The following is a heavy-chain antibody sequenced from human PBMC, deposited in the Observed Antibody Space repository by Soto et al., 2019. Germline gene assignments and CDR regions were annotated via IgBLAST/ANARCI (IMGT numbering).Heavy chain of an antibody. D-gene: IGHD4-17*01. CDR1: GGALSASY. CDR2: INHSGST. CDR3: ARQMTTVVTRNYYLYYGTDV. Sequence: SETLSLTSVIFGGALSASYWSWIRQPPGMGLEWIGEINHSGSTNYNPSLKSRVTISVDTSKNQFSLKLSSVTAADTAVYYCARQMTTVVTRNYYLYYGTDVWGQGTTVT. J-gene: IGHJ6*02. V-gene: IGHV4-34*01.